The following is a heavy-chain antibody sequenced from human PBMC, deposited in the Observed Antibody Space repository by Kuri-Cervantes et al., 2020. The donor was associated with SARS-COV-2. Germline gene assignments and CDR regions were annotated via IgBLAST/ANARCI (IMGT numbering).Heavy chain of an antibody. D-gene: IGHD3/OR15-3a*01. CDR2: ISSSSSYI. Sequence: GESLKISCAASGFTFSSYSMNWDRQAPGKGLEWVSSISSSSSYIYYADSVKGRFTISRDNAKNSLYLQMNSLRAEDTAVYYCASNGGTQPNFYYYYGMDVWGQGTTVTVSS. J-gene: IGHJ6*02. CDR3: ASNGGTQPNFYYYYGMDV. CDR1: GFTFSSYS. V-gene: IGHV3-21*01.